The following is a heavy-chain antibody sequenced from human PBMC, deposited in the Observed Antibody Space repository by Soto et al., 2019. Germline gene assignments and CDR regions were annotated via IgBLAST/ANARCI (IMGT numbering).Heavy chain of an antibody. J-gene: IGHJ4*02. CDR1: GGSINSGHYY. CDR2: ISYSGST. Sequence: QVQLQESGPGLVKPSQTLSLTCTVSGGSINSGHYYWSWIRQPPGKGLEWIGNISYSGSTYYNPSLKSRVTISIDTSKNPFSLKLSSVTAADTAVYYWAGVPVVVATIYLDYWGQGTLVTVSS. D-gene: IGHD2-15*01. V-gene: IGHV4-30-4*01. CDR3: AGVPVVVATIYLDY.